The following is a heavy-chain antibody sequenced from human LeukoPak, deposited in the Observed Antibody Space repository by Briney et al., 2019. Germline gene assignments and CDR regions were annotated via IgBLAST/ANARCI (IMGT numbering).Heavy chain of an antibody. D-gene: IGHD1-26*01. J-gene: IGHJ6*03. V-gene: IGHV4-4*07. CDR3: ARIRGSGSYYDYYYMDV. Sequence: SETLSLTCSVSGGSISSYYWSWIRQPAGKGLEWIGRIYTSGSTNYNPSLKSRVTMSVDTSKNQFSLKLSSVTAADTAVYYCARIRGSGSYYDYYYMDVWGKGTTVTVSS. CDR1: GGSISSYY. CDR2: IYTSGST.